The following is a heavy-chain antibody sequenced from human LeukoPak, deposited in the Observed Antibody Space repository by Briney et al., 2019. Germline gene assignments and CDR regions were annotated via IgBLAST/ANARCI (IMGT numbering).Heavy chain of an antibody. D-gene: IGHD6-19*01. Sequence: GGSLRLSCAASGFTFSSYGMHWVRQAPGKGLEWVSSIPASGGSTYYADSVKGRFTISRDNSKNSLYLQMNSLRAEDTAVYYCAKESSGGWYFDYWGQGTLVTVSS. CDR2: IPASGGST. CDR1: GFTFSSYG. J-gene: IGHJ4*02. V-gene: IGHV3-23*01. CDR3: AKESSGGWYFDY.